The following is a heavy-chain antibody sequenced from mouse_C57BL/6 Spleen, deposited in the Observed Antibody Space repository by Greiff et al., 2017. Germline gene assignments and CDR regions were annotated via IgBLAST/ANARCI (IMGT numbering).Heavy chain of an antibody. CDR2: IHPNSGST. CDR3: ARSGPYDYDGDYYAMDY. J-gene: IGHJ4*01. D-gene: IGHD2-4*01. Sequence: VQLQQPGAELVKPGASVKLSCKASGYTFTSYWMHWVKQRPGQGLEWIGMIHPNSGSTNYNEKFKSKATLTVDKSSSTAYMQLSSLTSEDSAVYYCARSGPYDYDGDYYAMDYWGQGTSVTVSS. CDR1: GYTFTSYW. V-gene: IGHV1-64*01.